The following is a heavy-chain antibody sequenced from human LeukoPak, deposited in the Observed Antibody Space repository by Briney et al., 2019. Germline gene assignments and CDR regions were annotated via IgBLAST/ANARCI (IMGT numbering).Heavy chain of an antibody. V-gene: IGHV3-30*02. D-gene: IGHD2-15*01. Sequence: GGSLRLSCEASGFIFSTYGMHWVRQAPGKGLEWVAFIQYDGTKKYYADSVKGRFTISRDNAKNTLYLQMNSLTIEDTAVYYCAKDFTVGAADGFDYLGQGALVAVSS. CDR3: AKDFTVGAADGFDY. CDR2: IQYDGTKK. J-gene: IGHJ4*02. CDR1: GFIFSTYG.